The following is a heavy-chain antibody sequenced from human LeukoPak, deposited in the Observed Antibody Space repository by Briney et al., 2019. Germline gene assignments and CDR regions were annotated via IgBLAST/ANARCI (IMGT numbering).Heavy chain of an antibody. CDR3: AKDSTAAVAGLDV. CDR1: GFTLSSYA. V-gene: IGHV3-9*01. CDR2: ISLNSVSR. Sequence: PGGSLRLSCAASGFTLSSYALPWVRQAPGKGLEWVSGISLNSVSRGYADFAKGRFTISRDNAKSTLYLQMNSLRAEDTALYYCAKDSTAAVAGLDVWGQGATVTVSS. J-gene: IGHJ6*02. D-gene: IGHD6-25*01.